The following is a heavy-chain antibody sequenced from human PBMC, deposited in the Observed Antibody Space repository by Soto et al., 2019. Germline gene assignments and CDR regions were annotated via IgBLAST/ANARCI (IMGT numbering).Heavy chain of an antibody. J-gene: IGHJ5*02. Sequence: EVQVVESGGGLVQPGGSLRLSCAASGFSVSSDYMSWVRQAPGRGLEWVSVIETGGRTYYADSVKGRFTISRDNSKHTVSLQMNSLRAEASAVYYCGRHDYGDPWGQGTLVTVSS. D-gene: IGHD4-17*01. V-gene: IGHV3-66*04. CDR2: IETGGRT. CDR1: GFSVSSDY. CDR3: GRHDYGDP.